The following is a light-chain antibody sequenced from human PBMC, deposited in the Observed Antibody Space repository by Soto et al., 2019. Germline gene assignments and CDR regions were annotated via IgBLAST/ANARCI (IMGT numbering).Light chain of an antibody. CDR2: AAF. V-gene: IGKV1-39*01. Sequence: DIQMTHSPSSLSASVGDRVTITCQASQSIRSYLNWYQQKPGKAPKLLIYAAFSLQRGVPSRFSGSGSGTDFTLTISSLQPEDFATYYCQQSYITPWTFGQGTKVEIK. CDR3: QQSYITPWT. J-gene: IGKJ1*01. CDR1: QSIRSY.